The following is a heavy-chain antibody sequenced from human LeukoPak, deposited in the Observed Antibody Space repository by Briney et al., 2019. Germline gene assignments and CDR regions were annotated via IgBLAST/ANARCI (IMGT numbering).Heavy chain of an antibody. Sequence: PGGSLRLSCAGSGFSFSRYWMAWVRQAPGKGLEWVASINQDVSRIHYVDSVKGRFTISRDNAKSSLFLQMTSLRVEDTAVYYCARLKDDVTKFDCWGQGTLVTVSS. CDR1: GFSFSRYW. D-gene: IGHD2-8*01. V-gene: IGHV3-7*01. CDR2: INQDVSRI. J-gene: IGHJ4*02. CDR3: ARLKDDVTKFDC.